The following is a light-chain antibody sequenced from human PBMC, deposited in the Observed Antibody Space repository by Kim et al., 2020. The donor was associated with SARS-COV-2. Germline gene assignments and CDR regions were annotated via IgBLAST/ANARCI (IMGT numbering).Light chain of an antibody. Sequence: GRSVTISCTGTSCDIGGYDYVSWYQQHPGKAPKLTIYEVRKRPSGVPDRFSGSKSGNTASLTVSGLQAEDEADYYCGSYAGSNNYVFGTGTKVTVL. CDR3: GSYAGSNNYV. V-gene: IGLV2-8*01. CDR2: EVR. J-gene: IGLJ1*01. CDR1: SCDIGGYDY.